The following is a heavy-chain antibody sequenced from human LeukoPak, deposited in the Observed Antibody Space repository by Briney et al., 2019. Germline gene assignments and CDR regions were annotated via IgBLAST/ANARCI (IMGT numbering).Heavy chain of an antibody. Sequence: PGGSLRLSCAASGFTFSTYGMHWVRQAPGKGLEWVSSISSSSSYIYYADSVKGRFTISRDNAKNSLYLQMNSLRAEDTAVYYCARGGGYCSSTSCYLNDWFDPWGQGTLVTVSS. J-gene: IGHJ5*02. V-gene: IGHV3-21*01. D-gene: IGHD2-2*03. CDR1: GFTFSTYG. CDR2: ISSSSSYI. CDR3: ARGGGYCSSTSCYLNDWFDP.